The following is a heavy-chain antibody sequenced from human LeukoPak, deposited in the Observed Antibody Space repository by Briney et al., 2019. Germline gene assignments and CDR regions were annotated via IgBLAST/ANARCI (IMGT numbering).Heavy chain of an antibody. Sequence: PSETLSLTCAVYGGSLSGYYWSWIRQPPGKGLEWIGEINHSGSTNYNLSLKRRVNISVDTSKNQLSLKLSSVTAADTAVYYCARGRSRTIFGVVTPRHLDYWGQGTLVTVSS. CDR1: GGSLSGYY. V-gene: IGHV4-34*01. J-gene: IGHJ4*02. D-gene: IGHD3-3*01. CDR3: ARGRSRTIFGVVTPRHLDY. CDR2: INHSGST.